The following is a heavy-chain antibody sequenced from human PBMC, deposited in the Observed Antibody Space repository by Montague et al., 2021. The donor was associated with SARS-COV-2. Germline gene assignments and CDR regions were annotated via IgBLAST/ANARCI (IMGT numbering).Heavy chain of an antibody. CDR1: GDSVSSNIAA. D-gene: IGHD1-14*01. Sequence: CAISGDSVSSNIAAWNWIRQSPSRGLEWLGRTYYRSKWYNDYAVSVRSRITIGPGTSKNQFSLQLNSVTPEDTAVYYCTQERGPGRTTWHYFDYWGQGTLVTVSS. CDR2: TYYRSKWYN. CDR3: TQERGPGRTTWHYFDY. V-gene: IGHV6-1*01. J-gene: IGHJ4*02.